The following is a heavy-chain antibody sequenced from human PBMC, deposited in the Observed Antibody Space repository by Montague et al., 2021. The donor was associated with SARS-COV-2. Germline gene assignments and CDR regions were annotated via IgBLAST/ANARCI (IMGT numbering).Heavy chain of an antibody. CDR1: GFTFSRYG. CDR2: IYSGGSLT. V-gene: IGHV3-23*03. Sequence: SLRLSCAASGFTFSRYGMNWVRQAPGKGLEWVSVIYSGGSLTYYADSVKGRFTISRDNSKNTLYLQMNSLRAEDTAVYYCAKFARTAIRTYFDYWGQGTLVTVSS. CDR3: AKFARTAIRTYFDY. D-gene: IGHD5-18*01. J-gene: IGHJ4*02.